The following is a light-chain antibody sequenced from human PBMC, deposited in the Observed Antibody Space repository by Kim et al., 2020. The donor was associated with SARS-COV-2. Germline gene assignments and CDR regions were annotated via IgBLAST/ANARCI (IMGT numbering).Light chain of an antibody. V-gene: IGLV3-19*01. CDR3: NSRDSNDNVV. CDR1: SLRSYY. CDR2: GKN. J-gene: IGLJ2*01. Sequence: SSELTQDPAVSVALGQTVRITCQGDSLRSYYATWYQQKPGQAPILVIYGKNNRPSGIPDRFSGSSSGNTASLTITGTQAGDEADYYCNSRDSNDNVVVGGGTQLPVL.